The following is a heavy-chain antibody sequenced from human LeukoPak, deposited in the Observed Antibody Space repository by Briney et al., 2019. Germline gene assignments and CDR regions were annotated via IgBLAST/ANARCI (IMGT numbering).Heavy chain of an antibody. V-gene: IGHV4-39*01. CDR2: IYYSGST. CDR3: ARHDDVPYFSNGFDP. Sequence: PSETLSLTCTVSGGSISSSSYYWGWIRQPPGKGLEWIGSIYYSGSTYYNPSLKSRVTISVDTSKNQFSLKLSSVTAADTAVYYCARHDDVPYFSNGFDPWGQGTLVTVSS. D-gene: IGHD2-2*01. J-gene: IGHJ5*02. CDR1: GGSISSSSYY.